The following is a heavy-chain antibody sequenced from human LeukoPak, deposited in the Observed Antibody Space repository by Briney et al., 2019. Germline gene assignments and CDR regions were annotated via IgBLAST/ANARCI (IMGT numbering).Heavy chain of an antibody. CDR2: VNWNGGST. V-gene: IGHV3-20*04. Sequence: GGSLRLSCAASGFTFDDYGMSWVRQAPGKGLEWISGVNWNGGSTGYADSVKGRFTISRDNAKNSLYLQMNSLRAEDTAVYYCARADHFAGFMGYFDYWGQGTLVTVSS. D-gene: IGHD3-3*02. CDR3: ARADHFAGFMGYFDY. CDR1: GFTFDDYG. J-gene: IGHJ4*02.